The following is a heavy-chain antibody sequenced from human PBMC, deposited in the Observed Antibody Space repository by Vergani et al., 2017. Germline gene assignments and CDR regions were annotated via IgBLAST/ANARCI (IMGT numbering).Heavy chain of an antibody. CDR3: AKIRSGSIVEAMLFDI. CDR1: GFTFDDYA. J-gene: IGHJ3*02. V-gene: IGHV3-9*01. D-gene: IGHD1-26*01. CDR2: ISWNSGSI. Sequence: EVQLVESGGGLVQPGRSLRLSCAASGFTFDDYAMHWVRQAPGKGLEWDSGISWNSGSIGYADSVKGRFTISRDNAKNSLYLQMNSLRAEDTALYYCAKIRSGSIVEAMLFDIWGQGTMVTVSS.